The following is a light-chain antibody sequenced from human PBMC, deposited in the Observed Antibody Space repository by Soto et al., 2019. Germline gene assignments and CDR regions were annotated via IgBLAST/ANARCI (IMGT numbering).Light chain of an antibody. CDR1: SGHSSYI. J-gene: IGLJ3*02. Sequence: QPVLTQSSSASASLGSSVKLTCTLSSGHSSYIIAWHQQQPGKAPRFLMKLEGSGSYNKGSGVPDRFSGSSSGADRYLTLSNLQFEDEADYYCETWDSNTWVFGGGTKVTVL. CDR3: ETWDSNTWV. V-gene: IGLV4-60*02. CDR2: LEGSGSY.